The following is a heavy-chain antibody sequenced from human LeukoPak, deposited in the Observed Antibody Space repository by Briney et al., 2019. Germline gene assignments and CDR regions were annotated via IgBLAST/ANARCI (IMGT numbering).Heavy chain of an antibody. Sequence: PGGSLRLSCAASGFTFSSYGMHWVRQAPGKGLEWVAFIRNDGSNTSYADSVKGRFTISRDNSKHTLYLQMNSLRAEDTAVYYGAKGLRWDYVWGKDLLYWGQGTLVTVSS. J-gene: IGHJ4*02. CDR3: AKGLRWDYVWGKDLLY. D-gene: IGHD3-16*01. V-gene: IGHV3-30*02. CDR1: GFTFSSYG. CDR2: IRNDGSNT.